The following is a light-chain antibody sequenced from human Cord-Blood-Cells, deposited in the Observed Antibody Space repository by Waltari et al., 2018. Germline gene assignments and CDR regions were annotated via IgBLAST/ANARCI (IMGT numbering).Light chain of an antibody. CDR2: DAS. V-gene: IGKV1-5*01. Sequence: DIQMTQSPSTLSASVGTRVTIPCRASQSISSRLAWYQQKPGKAPKPLIYDASSLESGVPSRFSGSGSGTEFTLTISSLQPDDFATYYCQQYNSYSPWTFGQGTKVEIK. J-gene: IGKJ1*01. CDR1: QSISSR. CDR3: QQYNSYSPWT.